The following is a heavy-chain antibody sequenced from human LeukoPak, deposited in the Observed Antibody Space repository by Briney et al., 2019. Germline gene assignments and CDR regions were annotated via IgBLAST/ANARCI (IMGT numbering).Heavy chain of an antibody. Sequence: ASVKVSCKASGYTFTSYYMRWVRQAPGQGLEWMGIINPSGGSTSYAQKFQGRVTMTRDTSTSTAYMELRSLRSDDTAVYYCARDVPDPYDSSGYYYVFLGYYGMDVWGQGTTVTVSS. CDR1: GYTFTSYY. CDR2: INPSGGST. V-gene: IGHV1-46*01. CDR3: ARDVPDPYDSSGYYYVFLGYYGMDV. D-gene: IGHD3-22*01. J-gene: IGHJ6*02.